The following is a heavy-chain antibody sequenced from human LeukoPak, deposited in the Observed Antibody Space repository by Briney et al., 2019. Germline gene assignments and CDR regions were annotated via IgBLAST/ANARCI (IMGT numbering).Heavy chain of an antibody. CDR2: ISSSSSYI. V-gene: IGHV3-21*01. J-gene: IGHJ3*02. Sequence: GGSLRLSCAASGFTFNSYSMNWVRQAPGKGLEWVSSISSSSSYIYYADSVKGRFTISRDNAKNSLYLQMNSLRAEDTAVYYCARESGFWSGYQDAFDIWGQGTMVTVSS. CDR1: GFTFNSYS. D-gene: IGHD3-3*01. CDR3: ARESGFWSGYQDAFDI.